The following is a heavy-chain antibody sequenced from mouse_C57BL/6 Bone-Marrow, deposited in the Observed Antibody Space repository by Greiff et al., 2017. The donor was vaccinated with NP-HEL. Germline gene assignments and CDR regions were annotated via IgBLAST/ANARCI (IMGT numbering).Heavy chain of an antibody. CDR3: ARRSDGYVWYFDV. V-gene: IGHV5-2*01. CDR1: EYEFPSHD. D-gene: IGHD2-2*01. CDR2: INSDGGST. J-gene: IGHJ1*03. Sequence: EVKVVESGGGLVQPGESLKLSCESNEYEFPSHDMSWVRKTPEKRLELVAAINSDGGSTYYPDTMERRSNISRDNTKKTLYLQMSSLRSEDTALYYCARRSDGYVWYFDVWGTGTTVTVTS.